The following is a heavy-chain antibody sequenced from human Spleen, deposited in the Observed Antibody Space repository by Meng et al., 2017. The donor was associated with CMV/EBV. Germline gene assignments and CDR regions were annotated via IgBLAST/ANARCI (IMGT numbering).Heavy chain of an antibody. CDR1: AGSITSGDYY. V-gene: IGHV4-30-4*08. CDR2: IYYTGST. D-gene: IGHD5-24*01. CDR3: ARDRRDGYNSEFDH. Sequence: TLSLTCTVSAGSITSGDYYWSWIRQPPGKGLEWIGYIYYTGSTYYNPSLKSRLTISVDTSKNQFSLKLSSVTAADTAVYYCARDRRDGYNSEFDHWGQGTLVTVSS. J-gene: IGHJ4*02.